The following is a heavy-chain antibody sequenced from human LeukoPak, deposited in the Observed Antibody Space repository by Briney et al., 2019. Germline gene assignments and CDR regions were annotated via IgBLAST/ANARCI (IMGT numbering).Heavy chain of an antibody. CDR3: ARDRAAGYYYDRSEGAFDI. CDR2: ISSSSSYI. Sequence: PGGSLRLSCAASGFTFSSYSMNWVRQAPGKGLEWVSSISSSSSYIYYADSVKGRFTISRDNAKNSLYLQMNSLRAEDTAVYYCARDRAAGYYYDRSEGAFDIWGQGTMVTVSS. D-gene: IGHD3-22*01. J-gene: IGHJ3*02. V-gene: IGHV3-21*01. CDR1: GFTFSSYS.